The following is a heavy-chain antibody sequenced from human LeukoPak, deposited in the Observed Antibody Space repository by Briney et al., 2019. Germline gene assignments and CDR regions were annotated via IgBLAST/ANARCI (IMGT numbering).Heavy chain of an antibody. V-gene: IGHV3-30*02. D-gene: IGHD2-2*01. CDR1: GFTFSSYG. Sequence: GGSLRPSCAASGFTFSSYGMHWVRQAPGQGLEWVAFIRYDGSNKYYADSVKGRFTISRDNSKNTLYLQMNSLRAEDTAVYYCAKGSTVVVPAAPNYWGQGTLVTVSS. CDR3: AKGSTVVVPAAPNY. CDR2: IRYDGSNK. J-gene: IGHJ4*02.